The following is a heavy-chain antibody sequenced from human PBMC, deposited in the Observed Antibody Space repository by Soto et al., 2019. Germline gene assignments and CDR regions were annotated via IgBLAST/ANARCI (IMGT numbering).Heavy chain of an antibody. Sequence: GGAPKISFATPGFSPRSGYMRLGRQAPGKGLEWVSVIYSGGNTYYADSVKGRFTISRDTSKNTLHLQMNSLRAEDTAVYYCARASGSRLFDYWGQGALVTVSS. V-gene: IGHV3-53*01. CDR2: IYSGGNT. J-gene: IGHJ4*02. CDR3: ARASGSRLFDY. D-gene: IGHD1-26*01. CDR1: GFSPRSGY.